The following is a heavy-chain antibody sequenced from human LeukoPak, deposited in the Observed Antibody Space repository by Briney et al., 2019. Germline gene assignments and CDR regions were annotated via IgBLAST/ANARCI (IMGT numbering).Heavy chain of an antibody. CDR2: ISWNSGSI. V-gene: IGHV3-9*01. J-gene: IGHJ3*02. D-gene: IGHD3-22*01. CDR1: GFTFDDYA. CDR3: TRHPVRYTYYYDSSADAFDI. Sequence: GGSLRLSCAASGFTFDDYAMHWVRQAPGKGLEWVSGISWNSGSIGYADSVKGRFTISRDNAKNSLYLQMNSLRAEDTAVYYCTRHPVRYTYYYDSSADAFDIWGQGTMVTVSS.